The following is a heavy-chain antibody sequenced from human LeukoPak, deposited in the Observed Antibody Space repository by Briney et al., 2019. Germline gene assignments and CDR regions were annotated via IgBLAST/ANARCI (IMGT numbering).Heavy chain of an antibody. CDR1: GYTFTSYD. CDR3: ARVHTYDYYDSSGKLYYFDY. V-gene: IGHV1-8*01. J-gene: IGHJ4*02. D-gene: IGHD3-22*01. Sequence: GASVKVSCKASGYTFTSYDINWVRQATGQGLEWVGWVSPNSGNTGYAQKFQGRVTMTRNTSISTAYMELSSLRSEDTAVYYCARVHTYDYYDSSGKLYYFDYWGQGTLVTVSS. CDR2: VSPNSGNT.